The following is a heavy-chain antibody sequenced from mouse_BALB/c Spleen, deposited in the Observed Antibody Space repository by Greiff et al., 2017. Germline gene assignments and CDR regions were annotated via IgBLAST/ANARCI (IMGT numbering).Heavy chain of an antibody. J-gene: IGHJ4*01. Sequence: VQLQQSGAELVMPGASVKMSCKASGYTFTDYWMHWVKQRPGQGLEWIGAIDTSDSYTSYNQKFKGKATLTVDESSSTAYMQLSSLTSEDSAVYYCARGYYGSSFAMDYWGQGTSVTVSS. CDR1: GYTFTDYW. CDR3: ARGYYGSSFAMDY. V-gene: IGHV1-69*01. CDR2: IDTSDSYT. D-gene: IGHD1-1*01.